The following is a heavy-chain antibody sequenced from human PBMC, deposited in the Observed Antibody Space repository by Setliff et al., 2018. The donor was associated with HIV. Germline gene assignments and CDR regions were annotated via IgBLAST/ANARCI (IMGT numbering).Heavy chain of an antibody. J-gene: IGHJ5*01. CDR2: IYYSGSA. Sequence: KPSETLSLTCAVYGESFSGYYWSWIRQPPGKGLEWIGSIYYSGSAYYNPSLKSRVTISVDTSKNQFSLKLTSVTAADTAVYYCARDGGFGDQGGNWFDPWGQGTLVTVSS. CDR3: ARDGGFGDQGGNWFDP. CDR1: GESFSGYY. D-gene: IGHD3-10*01. V-gene: IGHV4-34*01.